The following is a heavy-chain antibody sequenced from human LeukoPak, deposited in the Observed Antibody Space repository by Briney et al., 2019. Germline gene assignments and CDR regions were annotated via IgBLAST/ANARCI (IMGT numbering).Heavy chain of an antibody. Sequence: SETLSLACTVSGGSISSSSYYWGWIRQPPGKGLEWIGSIYYSGSTYYNSSLKSRVTISVDTSKNQSSLKLSSVTAADTAVYYCARFPGYSSSWVDYWGQGTLVTVSS. CDR2: IYYSGST. D-gene: IGHD6-13*01. J-gene: IGHJ4*02. CDR1: GGSISSSSYY. CDR3: ARFPGYSSSWVDY. V-gene: IGHV4-39*01.